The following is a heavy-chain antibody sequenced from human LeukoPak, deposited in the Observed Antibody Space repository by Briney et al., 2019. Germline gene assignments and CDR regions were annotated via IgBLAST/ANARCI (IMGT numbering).Heavy chain of an antibody. V-gene: IGHV1-58*02. J-gene: IGHJ4*02. CDR3: AAAGRIINCGGDC. Sequence: TSVKVSCMASGFTFTSSAMQWVRQARGQRLEWIGWIVVGSGNTNYAHKFQERVTITRDMSTSTAYMELSSLRSEDTAVYYCAAAGRIINCGGDCWGQGTLVTVSS. CDR2: IVVGSGNT. CDR1: GFTFTSSA. D-gene: IGHD2-21*01.